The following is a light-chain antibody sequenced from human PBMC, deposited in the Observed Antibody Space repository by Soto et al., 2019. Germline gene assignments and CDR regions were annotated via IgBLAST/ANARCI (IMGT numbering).Light chain of an antibody. J-gene: IGKJ4*01. CDR2: GAS. Sequence: EIVMTQSPATLSVSPGERATLSCRASQSVSSNLAWYQLKPGQAPRLLIYGASTRATGIPARFSGSGSGTEFTLTISSLQSEDFAVYYCQQYNNWPGTFGGGTKVEIK. CDR3: QQYNNWPGT. V-gene: IGKV3-15*01. CDR1: QSVSSN.